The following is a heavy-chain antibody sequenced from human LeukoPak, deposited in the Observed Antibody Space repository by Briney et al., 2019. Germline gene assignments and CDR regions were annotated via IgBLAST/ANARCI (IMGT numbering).Heavy chain of an antibody. V-gene: IGHV3-53*01. CDR2: IYGGGNT. D-gene: IGHD4-17*01. J-gene: IGHJ4*02. CDR1: GFTVSNSY. Sequence: PGGSLRLSCAASGFTVSNSYMTWVRQAPGRGPEWVSTIYGGGNTYYADSVKGRFTISRDSSKNILYLQMNSLSAEDTAVYYCARAVSNDYAAYWGQGALVTVSS. CDR3: ARAVSNDYAAY.